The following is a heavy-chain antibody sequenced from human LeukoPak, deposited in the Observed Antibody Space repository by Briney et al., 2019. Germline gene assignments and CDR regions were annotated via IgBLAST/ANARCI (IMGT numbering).Heavy chain of an antibody. V-gene: IGHV3-74*01. Sequence: PGGSLRLSCAASGFTFSSYWMHWLRQAPGKGLVWVSRINSDGSSTNYADSVKGRLTISRDNAKNTLYLQMNSLRAEDTAVYYCAREGANGWYYFDYWGQGTLVTVSS. CDR3: AREGANGWYYFDY. D-gene: IGHD6-19*01. J-gene: IGHJ4*02. CDR1: GFTFSSYW. CDR2: INSDGSST.